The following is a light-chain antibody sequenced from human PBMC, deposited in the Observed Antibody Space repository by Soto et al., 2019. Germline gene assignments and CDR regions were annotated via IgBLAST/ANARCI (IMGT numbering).Light chain of an antibody. Sequence: EIVLTQSPGTLSFSPGERATLSCRASQSVSSTFLAWYQQKPGQAPRLLIFGVSNRATGIPDRFSGSGSGTDFTLTITRLEPEDFEVYYCGQFVSAPPRTFGQGTKVDIX. CDR3: GQFVSAPPRT. V-gene: IGKV3-20*01. J-gene: IGKJ1*01. CDR1: QSVSSTF. CDR2: GVS.